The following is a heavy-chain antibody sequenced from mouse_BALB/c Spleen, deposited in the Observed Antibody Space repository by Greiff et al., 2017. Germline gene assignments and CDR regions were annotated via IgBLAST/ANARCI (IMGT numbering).Heavy chain of an antibody. V-gene: IGHV7-3*02. CDR2: IRNKANGYTT. Sequence: EVQVVESGGGLVQPGGSLRLSCATSGFTFTDYYMSWVRQPPGKALEWLGFIRNKANGYTTEYSASVKGRFTISRDNSQSILYLQMNTLRAEDSATYYCARVAKGFAYWGQGTLVTVSA. J-gene: IGHJ3*01. CDR3: ARVAKGFAY. CDR1: GFTFTDYY.